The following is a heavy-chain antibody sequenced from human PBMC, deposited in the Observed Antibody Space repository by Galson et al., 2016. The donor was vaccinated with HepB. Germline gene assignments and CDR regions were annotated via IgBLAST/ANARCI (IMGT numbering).Heavy chain of an antibody. CDR2: IYHTGTT. CDR1: GGSITSGGYS. D-gene: IGHD3-16*02. V-gene: IGHV4-30-2*01. J-gene: IGHJ6*02. Sequence: LSLTCAVSGGSITSGGYSWSWIRQPPGKGLEWIGYIYHTGTTDCSPSLKNRVTMSVDRPKNQFSLKLTSVTAADTAVYYCAGVIRSGRSISNFGDLSPYYYGLDVWGQGTTVTVSS. CDR3: AGVIRSGRSISNFGDLSPYYYGLDV.